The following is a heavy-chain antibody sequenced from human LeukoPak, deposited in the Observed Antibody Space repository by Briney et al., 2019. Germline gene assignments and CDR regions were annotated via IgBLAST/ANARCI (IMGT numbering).Heavy chain of an antibody. Sequence: GGSLRLSCAASGFTVSSNYMSWVRQAPGKGLEWDSVIYSGGSTYYADSVKGRFTISRDNSKNTLYLQMNSLRAEDTAVYYCARGSAAKAVVAATRGFDYWGQGTLVTVSS. J-gene: IGHJ4*02. V-gene: IGHV3-66*01. CDR3: ARGSAAKAVVAATRGFDY. CDR2: IYSGGST. D-gene: IGHD2-15*01. CDR1: GFTVSSNY.